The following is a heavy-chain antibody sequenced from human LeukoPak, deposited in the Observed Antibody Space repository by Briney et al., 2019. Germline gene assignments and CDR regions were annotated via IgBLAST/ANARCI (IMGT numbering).Heavy chain of an antibody. Sequence: PGGSLRLSCAASGFTFDDYAMHWVRQAPGKGLEWVSGISWNSGSIGYADSVKGRFTISRDNAKNSLYLQMNSLRAEDTALYYCAKDRWTNWGQGTLVTVSS. V-gene: IGHV3-9*01. D-gene: IGHD3/OR15-3a*01. CDR1: GFTFDDYA. J-gene: IGHJ4*02. CDR3: AKDRWTN. CDR2: ISWNSGSI.